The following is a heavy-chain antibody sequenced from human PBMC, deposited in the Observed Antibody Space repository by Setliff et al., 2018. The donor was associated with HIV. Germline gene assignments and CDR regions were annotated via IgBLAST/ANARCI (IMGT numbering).Heavy chain of an antibody. CDR1: GGSISSSTYY. V-gene: IGHV4-39*01. CDR2: IYYSGST. CDR3: ARQSGHRYGTYYYFYDVDV. J-gene: IGHJ6*03. Sequence: SETLSLTCTVSGGSISSSTYYWGWIRQPPGKGLEWIGSIYYSGSTYYNPSLKSRVTISVDTSKNQLSLRLSSVTAADTAVYYCARQSGHRYGTYYYFYDVDVWGKGTTVTVSS. D-gene: IGHD5-18*01.